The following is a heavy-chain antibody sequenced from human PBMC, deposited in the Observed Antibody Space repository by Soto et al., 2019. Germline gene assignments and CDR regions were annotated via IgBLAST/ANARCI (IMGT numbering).Heavy chain of an antibody. D-gene: IGHD3-10*01. J-gene: IGHJ4*02. V-gene: IGHV3-53*04. CDR3: VRGRYGSEIH. Sequence: EVRLVESGGGLVQPGGSLRLSCAASGFSVSSNYMTWVRQAPGKGLELVSLVYNGGATHYAASVKGRFTISTHSSQSTLFLQMNSLRTEDTATYYCVRGRYGSEIHWGQGTKVTVSS. CDR1: GFSVSSNY. CDR2: VYNGGAT.